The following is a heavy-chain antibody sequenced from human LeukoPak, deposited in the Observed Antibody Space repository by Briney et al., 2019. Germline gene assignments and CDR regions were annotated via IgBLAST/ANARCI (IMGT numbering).Heavy chain of an antibody. Sequence: GGSLRLSCAASGFTFSSYWMSWVRQAPGKGLEWVANIKQDGSQKYYVDSVKGRFTISRDNSKNTLYLQMNSLRVEDTAVYYCARDSSMLRGPLVIYYFDFWGQGTLVTVSS. CDR3: ARDSSMLRGPLVIYYFDF. D-gene: IGHD3-10*01. J-gene: IGHJ4*02. CDR1: GFTFSSYW. CDR2: IKQDGSQK. V-gene: IGHV3-7*03.